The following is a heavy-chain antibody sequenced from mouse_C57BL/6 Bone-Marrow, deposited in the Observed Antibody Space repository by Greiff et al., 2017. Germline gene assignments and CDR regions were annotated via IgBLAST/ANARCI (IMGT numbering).Heavy chain of an antibody. CDR1: GYTFTSYW. Sequence: QVQLQQSGTELVKPGASVKLSCKASGYTFTSYWMHWVKQRPGQGLEWIGNINPSNGGTNYNEKFKSKATLTVDKSSSTAYMQLSSLTSEDSAVYYCASGDGYFDYFDYWGQGTTLTVSS. D-gene: IGHD2-3*01. J-gene: IGHJ2*01. CDR3: ASGDGYFDYFDY. CDR2: INPSNGGT. V-gene: IGHV1-53*01.